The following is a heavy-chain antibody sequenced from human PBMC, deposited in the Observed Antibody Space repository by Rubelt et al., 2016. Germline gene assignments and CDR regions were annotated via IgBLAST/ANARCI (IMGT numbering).Heavy chain of an antibody. CDR1: GGSFSGYY. Sequence: QVQLQQWGAGLLKPSETLSLTCAVYGGSFSGYYWSWIRQPPGKGLEWIGEINHSGSTNYNPSLKGRVTISVDPSKNQFSLKLSSVTAADTAVYYCARRGGSSFVAVGYYCGMDVWGQGTTVTVSS. D-gene: IGHD6-13*01. V-gene: IGHV4-34*01. CDR3: ARRGGSSFVAVGYYCGMDV. J-gene: IGHJ6*02. CDR2: INHSGST.